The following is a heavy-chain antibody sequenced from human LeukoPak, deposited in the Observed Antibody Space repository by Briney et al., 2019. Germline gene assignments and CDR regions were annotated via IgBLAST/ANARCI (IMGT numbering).Heavy chain of an antibody. Sequence: ASVKVSCKAFGYTFTSNYMHWVRQAPGQGPEWMGVISPSGGSTTYAQKFQGRVTLTRDMSTSTDYLELSSLRSEDTAVYYCARGIDYWGQGTLVTVSS. CDR1: GYTFTSNY. CDR3: ARGIDY. V-gene: IGHV1-46*01. CDR2: ISPSGGST. J-gene: IGHJ4*02.